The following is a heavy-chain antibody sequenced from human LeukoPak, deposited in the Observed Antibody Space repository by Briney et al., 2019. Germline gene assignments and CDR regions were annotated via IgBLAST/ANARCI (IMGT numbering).Heavy chain of an antibody. D-gene: IGHD1-14*01. CDR2: IYHSGST. V-gene: IGHV4-30-2*01. Sequence: SETLSLTCTVSGGSISSGGYYWSWIRQPPGKGLEWIGYIYHSGSTYYNPSLKSRVTISVDRSENQFSLKLSSVTAADTAVYYCARVYEHYFDYWGQGTLVTVSS. CDR1: GGSISSGGYY. CDR3: ARVYEHYFDY. J-gene: IGHJ4*02.